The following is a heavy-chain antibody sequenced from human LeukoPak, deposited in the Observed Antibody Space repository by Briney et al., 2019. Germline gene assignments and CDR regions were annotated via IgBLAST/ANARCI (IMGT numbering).Heavy chain of an antibody. Sequence: SETLSLTCTVSGGSINSYYWSWIRQPAGKGLAWIGRIYSSGSTNYNPSLKSRVSMSVDTSKNQFSLKLTSVTAADTAVYYCAGGGKATVVTMWGQGLLVTVSS. D-gene: IGHD4-23*01. CDR3: AGGGKATVVTM. V-gene: IGHV4-4*07. CDR2: IYSSGST. J-gene: IGHJ4*02. CDR1: GGSINSYY.